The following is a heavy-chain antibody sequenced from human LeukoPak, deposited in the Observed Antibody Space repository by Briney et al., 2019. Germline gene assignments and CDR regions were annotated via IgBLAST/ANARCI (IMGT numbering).Heavy chain of an antibody. J-gene: IGHJ6*02. CDR3: ARGGGLDV. Sequence: GGSLRLSCAASVFTLSSYWMKWARQAPGKGLEWVASINHNGSVNYYVDSVKGRFTISRDNAKNSLYLQMSNLRAEDTAVYFCARGGGLDVWGQGATVTVSS. V-gene: IGHV3-7*03. D-gene: IGHD3-16*01. CDR1: VFTLSSYW. CDR2: INHNGSVN.